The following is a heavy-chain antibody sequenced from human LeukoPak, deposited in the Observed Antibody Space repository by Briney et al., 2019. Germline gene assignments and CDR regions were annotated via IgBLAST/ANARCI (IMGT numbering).Heavy chain of an antibody. J-gene: IGHJ4*02. V-gene: IGHV1-8*01. Sequence: ASVKVSCKASGYTFTSYDINWVRQPTGQGLDWMGWMTPNSGNTGYAQKFQGRVTMTRNTSISTAYMELSSLRSEDTAVYYCARGVFGHGSSSWIDYWGQGALVTVSS. CDR3: ARGVFGHGSSSWIDY. CDR2: MTPNSGNT. CDR1: GYTFTSYD. D-gene: IGHD6-6*01.